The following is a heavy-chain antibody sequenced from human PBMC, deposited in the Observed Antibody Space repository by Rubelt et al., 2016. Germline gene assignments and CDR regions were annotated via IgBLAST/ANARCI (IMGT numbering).Heavy chain of an antibody. D-gene: IGHD6-13*01. CDR1: GFTFSSYA. CDR3: VSPETSSSWYGVMVK. V-gene: IGHV3-48*03. Sequence: EVHLLETGGGLGQPGGSLRLSCAASGFTFSSYAMNWVRQAPGKGLEWVSRVDKNGNTNYADSVEGRFTISRDNAKNSLYLEMNSLRAEDTAVYYCVSPETSSSWYGVMVKWGQGTLVTVSS. CDR2: VDKNGNT. J-gene: IGHJ4*02.